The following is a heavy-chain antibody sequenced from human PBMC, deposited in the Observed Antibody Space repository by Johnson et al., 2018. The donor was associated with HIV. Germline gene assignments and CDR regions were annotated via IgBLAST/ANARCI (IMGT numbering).Heavy chain of an antibody. Sequence: QLVESGGGVVQPGRSLRLSCAASGFTFEDYALHWVRQAPGKGLEWVSGITWNSGRIAYADSVKGRFTISRDNAKNSLYLQTNSLRAEDTAVYYCARGGDCSSTSCYVYAFDIWGQGTMVTVSS. V-gene: IGHV3-9*01. D-gene: IGHD2-2*01. J-gene: IGHJ3*02. CDR1: GFTFEDYA. CDR2: ITWNSGRI. CDR3: ARGGDCSSTSCYVYAFDI.